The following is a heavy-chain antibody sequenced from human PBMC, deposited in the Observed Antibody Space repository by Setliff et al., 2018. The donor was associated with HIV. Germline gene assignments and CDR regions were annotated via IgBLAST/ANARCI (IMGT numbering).Heavy chain of an antibody. CDR1: GYSMSSGYY. D-gene: IGHD3-3*01. V-gene: IGHV4-38-2*01. J-gene: IGHJ4*02. CDR3: ARSQPDTIFGVVIFDY. CDR2: VYYSGST. Sequence: TSETLSLTCGVSGYSMSSGYYWGWIRPPPGGGLEWIGSVYYSGSTYYNPSLKSRVTISLDTSKNQLSLRLTSMTAADTAVYYCARSQPDTIFGVVIFDYWGQGKMVTVSS.